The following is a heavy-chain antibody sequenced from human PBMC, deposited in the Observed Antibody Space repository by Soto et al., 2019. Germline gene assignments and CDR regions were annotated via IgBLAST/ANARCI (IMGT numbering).Heavy chain of an antibody. CDR1: IGSFSGYY. V-gene: IGHV4-34*01. CDR2: INHSGST. CDR3: ARGRRDSSGWPQPNDY. J-gene: IGHJ4*02. Sequence: SETLSLTCAVYIGSFSGYYWSWIRQPPGKGLEWIGEINHSGSTKYNASLKTRVTISVDTSKNQFSLKLSSVTAADTAVYYCARGRRDSSGWPQPNDYWGQGTLV. D-gene: IGHD6-19*01.